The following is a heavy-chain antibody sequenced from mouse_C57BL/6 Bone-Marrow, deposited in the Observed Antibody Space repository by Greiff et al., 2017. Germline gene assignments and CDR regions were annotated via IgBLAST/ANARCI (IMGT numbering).Heavy chain of an antibody. CDR1: GFTFSSYG. CDR3: ARQGLGRFAY. V-gene: IGHV5-6*01. Sequence: EVQRVESGGDLVKPGGSLKLSCAASGFTFSSYGMSWFRQTPDKRLEWVATISSGGSYTYSPDSVKGRFTISNDNAKNTLYLQMSSLKSEDTAMYYCARQGLGRFAYWGQGTLVTVSA. CDR2: ISSGGSYT. J-gene: IGHJ3*01. D-gene: IGHD4-1*01.